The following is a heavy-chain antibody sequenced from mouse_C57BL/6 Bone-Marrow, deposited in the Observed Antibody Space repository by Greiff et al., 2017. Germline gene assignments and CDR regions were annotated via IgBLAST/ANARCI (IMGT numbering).Heavy chain of an antibody. J-gene: IGHJ2*01. V-gene: IGHV1-64*01. CDR3: ARNYGSSYPLGY. D-gene: IGHD1-1*01. CDR2: IHPNSGST. Sequence: QVQLQQPGAELVKPGASVKLSCKASGYTFTSYWMHWVKQRPGQGLEWIGMIHPNSGSTNYNEKFKSKATLTVDKSSSTAYMQLSSLTSEDSAVYYCARNYGSSYPLGYWGQGTTRTVSS. CDR1: GYTFTSYW.